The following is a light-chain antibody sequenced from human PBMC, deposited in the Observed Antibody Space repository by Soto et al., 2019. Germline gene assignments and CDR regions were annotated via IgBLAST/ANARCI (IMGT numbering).Light chain of an antibody. J-gene: IGKJ4*01. CDR1: QFISTY. V-gene: IGKV1-39*01. Sequence: DIQMTQSPSSLSASVGDTVTITCRASQFISTYLNWYKQKLGKAPKLLIYAASSLQRRVPSRFSGSGSGTAGSITSSRLQPEDFATYDCHQSHSDPLTVGGGTKVEIK. CDR3: HQSHSDPLT. CDR2: AAS.